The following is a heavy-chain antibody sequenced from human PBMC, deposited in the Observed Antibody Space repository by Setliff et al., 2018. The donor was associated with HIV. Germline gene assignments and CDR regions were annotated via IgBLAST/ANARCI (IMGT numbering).Heavy chain of an antibody. J-gene: IGHJ4*02. CDR3: ARQHPFLEWLPLHFDQ. CDR1: GGSFSDYS. V-gene: IGHV4-34*01. Sequence: SETLSLTCAVYGGSFSDYSWNWIRQPPGKGLEWIGEIHHHGTTKNNQSLKSRVTISVDTSKKQFALKLTSVTAADTAVYYCARQHPFLEWLPLHFDQWGQGTLVTVSS. D-gene: IGHD3-3*01. CDR2: IHHHGTT.